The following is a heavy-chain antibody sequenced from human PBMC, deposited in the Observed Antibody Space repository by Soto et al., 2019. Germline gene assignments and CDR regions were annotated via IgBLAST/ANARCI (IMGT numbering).Heavy chain of an antibody. V-gene: IGHV1-3*01. D-gene: IGHD3-3*01. J-gene: IGHJ6*02. CDR3: ARGFYDFWSGYYPRYYYYGMDV. CDR1: GYTFTSYA. Sequence: ASVKVSCKASGYTFTSYAIHWVRQAPGQRLEWMGWINAGNGNTKYSQKFQGRVTITRDTSASTAYMELSSLRSEDTAVYYCARGFYDFWSGYYPRYYYYGMDVWGQGTTVTVSS. CDR2: INAGNGNT.